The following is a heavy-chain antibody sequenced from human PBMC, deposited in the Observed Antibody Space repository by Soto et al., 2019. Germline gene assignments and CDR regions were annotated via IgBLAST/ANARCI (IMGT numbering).Heavy chain of an antibody. V-gene: IGHV4-4*02. CDR3: ATYGDSYIDAFDI. Sequence: TSETLSLTCAVSGGSISSSNWWSWVRQPPGKGLEWIGEIYHSGSTNYNPSLKSRVTISVDKSKNQFSLKLSSVTAADTAVYYCATYGDSYIDAFDIWGQGTMVTVSS. J-gene: IGHJ3*02. D-gene: IGHD4-17*01. CDR1: GGSISSSNW. CDR2: IYHSGST.